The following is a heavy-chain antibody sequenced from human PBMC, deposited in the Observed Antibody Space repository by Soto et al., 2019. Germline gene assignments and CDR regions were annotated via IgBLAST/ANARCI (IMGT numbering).Heavy chain of an antibody. CDR3: ARGQDYDFWSGHYNLKNNWFDP. V-gene: IGHV1-8*01. Sequence: ASVKVSCKASGYTFTSYDINWVRQATGQGLEWMGWMNAYSGDTGYAQKFQGRVTMTRNTSISTAYMELSSLRSEDTAVYYCARGQDYDFWSGHYNLKNNWFDPWGQGTLVTVSS. J-gene: IGHJ5*02. CDR2: MNAYSGDT. CDR1: GYTFTSYD. D-gene: IGHD3-3*01.